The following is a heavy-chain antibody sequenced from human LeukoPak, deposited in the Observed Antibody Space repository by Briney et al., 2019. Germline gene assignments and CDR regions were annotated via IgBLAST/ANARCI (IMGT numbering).Heavy chain of an antibody. D-gene: IGHD6-13*01. J-gene: IGHJ5*02. CDR3: AKDSSTWYGWFDP. CDR1: GFIFNSYG. V-gene: IGHV3-30*18. Sequence: GRSLRLSCAASGFIFNSYGMHWVRQAPGKGLEWVAVISYDGSNKYYADSVKGRFAISRDNSKNTLYLQMNSLRAEDTAVYYCAKDSSTWYGWFDPWGQGTLATVSS. CDR2: ISYDGSNK.